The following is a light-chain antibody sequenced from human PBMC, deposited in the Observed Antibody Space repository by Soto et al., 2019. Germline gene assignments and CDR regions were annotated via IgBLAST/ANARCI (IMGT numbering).Light chain of an antibody. J-gene: IGLJ3*02. CDR3: AAWDDSLSGWV. CDR1: SSNIGSNF. Sequence: QPVLTQPPSASGTPGQRVTISCSGSSSNIGSNFVYWYQQFPGTAPKLLIYRNNQRPSGVPDRFSGSKSGTSASLAISGLPSEDEADYYCAAWDDSLSGWVFGGATKVTVL. CDR2: RNN. V-gene: IGLV1-47*01.